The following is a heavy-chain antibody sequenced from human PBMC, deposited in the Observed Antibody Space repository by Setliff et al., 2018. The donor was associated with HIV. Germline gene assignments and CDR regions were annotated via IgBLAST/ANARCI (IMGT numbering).Heavy chain of an antibody. CDR2: IIPILGIA. CDR1: GGTFSSYA. V-gene: IGHV1-69*10. CDR3: ARGNYGDSDGDNWFDP. J-gene: IGHJ5*02. Sequence: ASVKVSCKASGGTFSSYAISWVRQAPGQGLEWMGGIIPILGIANYAQKFQGRVTITTDESTSTAYMELSSLRSGDTAVYYCARGNYGDSDGDNWFDPWGQGTLVTVSS. D-gene: IGHD4-17*01.